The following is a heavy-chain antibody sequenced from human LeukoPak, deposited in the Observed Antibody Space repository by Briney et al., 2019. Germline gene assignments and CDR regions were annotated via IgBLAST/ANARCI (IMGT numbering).Heavy chain of an antibody. CDR2: INWNGGST. J-gene: IGHJ4*02. V-gene: IGHV3-20*04. CDR3: ARAYSSSSFFDY. Sequence: PGGSLRLSCAASGFTSDDYGMSWVRQAPGKGLEWVSGINWNGGSTGYADSVKGRFTISRDNAKNSLYLQMNSLRAEDTALYYCARAYSSSSFFDYWGQGTLVTVSS. D-gene: IGHD6-6*01. CDR1: GFTSDDYG.